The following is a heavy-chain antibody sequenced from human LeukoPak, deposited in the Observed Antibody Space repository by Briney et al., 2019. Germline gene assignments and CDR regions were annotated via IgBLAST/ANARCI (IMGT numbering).Heavy chain of an antibody. Sequence: PGGSLRLSCAASGFTFTNYAMSWVRQAPGKGLEWVANIKRDGSEKYYVDSVKGRFTISRDNAKHSLYLQMNSLRAEDTAVYFCTRLSEMIRGPKVIYYFDYWGQGTLVTVSA. CDR1: GFTFTNYA. J-gene: IGHJ4*02. D-gene: IGHD3-10*01. CDR3: TRLSEMIRGPKVIYYFDY. CDR2: IKRDGSEK. V-gene: IGHV3-7*01.